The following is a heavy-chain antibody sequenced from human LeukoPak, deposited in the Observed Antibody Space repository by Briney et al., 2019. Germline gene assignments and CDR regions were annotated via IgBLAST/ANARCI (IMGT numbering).Heavy chain of an antibody. V-gene: IGHV4-61*02. D-gene: IGHD7-27*01. CDR1: GGSISSGSYY. CDR3: ARVLTGDWGMVDY. J-gene: IGHJ4*02. Sequence: PSQTLSLTCTVSGGSISSGSYYWSWIRQPAGKGLEWIGRIYTSGSTNYNPSLKGRVTISVDTSKNQFSLKLSSVTAADTAVYYCARVLTGDWGMVDYWGQGTLVTVSS. CDR2: IYTSGST.